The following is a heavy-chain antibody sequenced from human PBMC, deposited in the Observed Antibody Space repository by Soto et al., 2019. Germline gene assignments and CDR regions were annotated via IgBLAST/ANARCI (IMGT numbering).Heavy chain of an antibody. V-gene: IGHV4-39*01. Sequence: QLQLQESGPGLVKPSETLSLTCTVSACSISSSSYYWGWIRQPPGKGLECICSVYDSGSTYDNPSLKSRITLSVDRSKSQFSLKLTSVTAADTAVYYCARSLYDSRGYYYFDYCGQVNLVTVSS. CDR2: VYDSGST. J-gene: IGHJ4*02. CDR1: ACSISSSSYY. D-gene: IGHD3-22*01. CDR3: ARSLYDSRGYYYFDY.